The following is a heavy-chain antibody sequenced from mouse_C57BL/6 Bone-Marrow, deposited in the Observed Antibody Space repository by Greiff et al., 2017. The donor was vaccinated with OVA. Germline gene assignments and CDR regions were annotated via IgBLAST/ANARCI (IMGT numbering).Heavy chain of an antibody. D-gene: IGHD2-3*01. J-gene: IGHJ3*01. Sequence: LQQSGAELVRPGASVKMSCKASGYTFTSYNMHWVQQTPRQGLEWIGAIYPGNGDTSYNQKFKGKATLTVDKSSSTAYMQLSSLTSEDSAVDFCARSDGYRFAYWGQGTLVTVSA. V-gene: IGHV1-12*01. CDR3: ARSDGYRFAY. CDR1: GYTFTSYN. CDR2: IYPGNGDT.